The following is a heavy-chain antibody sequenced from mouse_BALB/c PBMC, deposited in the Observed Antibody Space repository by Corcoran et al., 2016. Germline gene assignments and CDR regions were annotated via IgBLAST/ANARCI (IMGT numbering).Heavy chain of an antibody. CDR3: ATVYCYDSNWYFYI. V-gene: IGHV9-3-1*01. D-gene: IGHD2-12*01. J-gene: IGHJ1*01. Sequence: QIQLVQSGPELKKPGETVKISCKASGYTFTNYGMNWVKQAPGKGLKWMGWINTYTGEPTYADDFKGRFAFSLETSASTAYLQINNLKNEDTATYFCATVYCYDSNWYFYIWGAVTSVTVS. CDR2: INTYTGEP. CDR1: GYTFTNYG.